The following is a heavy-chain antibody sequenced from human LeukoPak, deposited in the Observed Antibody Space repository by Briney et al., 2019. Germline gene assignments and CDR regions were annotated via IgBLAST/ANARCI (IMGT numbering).Heavy chain of an antibody. CDR2: MYTSGST. V-gene: IGHV4-61*02. J-gene: IGHJ4*02. CDR1: GGSISSGSYY. D-gene: IGHD3-22*01. Sequence: SETLSLTCTVSGGSISSGSYYWSWIRQPAGKGLEWIGRMYTSGSTNYNPSLKSRVTISGATSKNQFSLKLSSVTAADTAVYYCARSYDTFDYWGQGTLVTVSS. CDR3: ARSYDTFDY.